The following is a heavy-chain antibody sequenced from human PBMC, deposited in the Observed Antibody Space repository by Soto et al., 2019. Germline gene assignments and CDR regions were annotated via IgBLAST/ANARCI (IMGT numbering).Heavy chain of an antibody. CDR2: ISGSGGST. Sequence: GGSLRLSCAASGFTFSSYAMSWVRQAPGKGLEWVSAISGSGGSTYYADSVKGRFTISRDNSKNTLYLQMNSLRAEDTAVYYCAKDLRFLEWLLTNFDYWGQGTLVTVSS. CDR1: GFTFSSYA. CDR3: AKDLRFLEWLLTNFDY. V-gene: IGHV3-23*01. J-gene: IGHJ4*02. D-gene: IGHD3-3*01.